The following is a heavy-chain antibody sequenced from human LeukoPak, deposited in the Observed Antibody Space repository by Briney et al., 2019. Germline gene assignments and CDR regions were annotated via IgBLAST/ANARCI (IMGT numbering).Heavy chain of an antibody. Sequence: GGSLRLSCAASGFTFDDYAMHWVLQPPGKGLEWVSGICWNSGSIGYADSVKGRFTISRDNAKNSLYLQMNSLRAEDMALYYCAKESAIGYFDYWGQGTLVTVSS. CDR3: AKESAIGYFDY. CDR2: ICWNSGSI. J-gene: IGHJ4*02. CDR1: GFTFDDYA. D-gene: IGHD2-2*02. V-gene: IGHV3-9*03.